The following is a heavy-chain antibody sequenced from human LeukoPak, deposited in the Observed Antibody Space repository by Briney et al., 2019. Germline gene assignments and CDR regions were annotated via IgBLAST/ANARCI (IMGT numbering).Heavy chain of an antibody. V-gene: IGHV3-30*03. D-gene: IGHD2/OR15-2a*01. CDR2: ISYDGSNK. CDR1: GFTFSTYW. J-gene: IGHJ5*02. Sequence: QSGGSLRLSCVVSGFTFSTYWMHWVRQAPGKGLEWVAVISYDGSNKYYADSVKGRFTISRDNSKNTLYLQMNSLRAEDTAVYYCARSPPANNQSKYRNSFPNWFDPWGQGTLVTVSS. CDR3: ARSPPANNQSKYRNSFPNWFDP.